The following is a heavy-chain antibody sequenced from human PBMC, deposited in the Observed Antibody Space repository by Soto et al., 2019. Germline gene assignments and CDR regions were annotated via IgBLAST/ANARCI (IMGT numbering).Heavy chain of an antibody. CDR2: IYSGGST. Sequence: GGSLRLSCAASGFTVSSNYMSWVRQAPGKGLEWVSVIYSGGSTYYADSVKGRFTISRDNSKNTLYLQMNSLRAEDTAVYYCAREPVPLEPQGWDAFDIWGQGTMVTVSS. V-gene: IGHV3-66*01. J-gene: IGHJ3*02. D-gene: IGHD1-1*01. CDR1: GFTVSSNY. CDR3: AREPVPLEPQGWDAFDI.